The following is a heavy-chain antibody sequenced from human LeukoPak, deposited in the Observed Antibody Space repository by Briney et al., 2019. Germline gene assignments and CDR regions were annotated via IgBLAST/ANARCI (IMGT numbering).Heavy chain of an antibody. Sequence: GSLRLSCAASGFTVSSNYMSWVRQAPGKGLEWVSVIYSGGSTYYADSVKGRFTISRDNSKNTLYLQMNSLRAEDTAVYYCASQYCSSTSCYPFGGCYYYGMDVWGQGTTVTVSS. CDR1: GFTVSSNY. J-gene: IGHJ6*02. V-gene: IGHV3-53*01. CDR3: ASQYCSSTSCYPFGGCYYYGMDV. D-gene: IGHD2-2*01. CDR2: IYSGGST.